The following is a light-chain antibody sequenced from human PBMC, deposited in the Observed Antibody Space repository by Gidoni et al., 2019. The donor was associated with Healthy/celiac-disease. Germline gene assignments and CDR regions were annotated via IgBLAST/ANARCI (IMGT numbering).Light chain of an antibody. CDR3: QQYGSSLALT. Sequence: EIVLTQSPGPLSLSAGERATLSCRASQSVSSSYLAWYQQKPGQAPRLLIYGASSRATGIPDRFSGSGSGTDFTLTISRLEPEDFAVYYCQQYGSSLALTFGGGTKVEIK. J-gene: IGKJ4*01. CDR1: QSVSSSY. CDR2: GAS. V-gene: IGKV3-20*01.